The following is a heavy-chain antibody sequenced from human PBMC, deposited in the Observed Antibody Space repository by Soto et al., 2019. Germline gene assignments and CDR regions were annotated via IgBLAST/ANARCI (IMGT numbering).Heavy chain of an antibody. J-gene: IGHJ6*02. V-gene: IGHV4-34*01. CDR2: INHSRST. CDR1: GGSFSGYY. CDR3: ARGSAFRDSNYYYYYYGMDV. Sequence: PSDTLSLTCAVYGGSFSGYYWNWISQPPGEGLEWIGEINHSRSTNYNPSLKSRVTISVDTATNQFSLKLSAVTAAHTAVYYCARGSAFRDSNYYYYYYGMDVWGQGTTVT. D-gene: IGHD4-4*01.